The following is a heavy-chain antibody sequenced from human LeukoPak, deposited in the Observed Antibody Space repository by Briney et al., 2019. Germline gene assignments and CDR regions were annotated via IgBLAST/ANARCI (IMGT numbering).Heavy chain of an antibody. CDR3: ARDGLSGSYFLTAAFDI. CDR1: GFTFSSYS. V-gene: IGHV3-48*04. D-gene: IGHD1-26*01. J-gene: IGHJ3*02. Sequence: PGGSLRLSCAASGFTFSSYSMNWVRQAPGKGLEWVSYISSSSSTIYYADSVKGRFTISRDNAKNSLYLQMNSLRAEDTAVYYCARDGLSGSYFLTAAFDIWGQGTMVTVSS. CDR2: ISSSSSTI.